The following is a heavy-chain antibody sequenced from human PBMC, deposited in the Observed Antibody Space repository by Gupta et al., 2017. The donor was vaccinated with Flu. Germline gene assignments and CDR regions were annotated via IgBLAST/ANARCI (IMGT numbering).Heavy chain of an antibody. D-gene: IGHD1-26*01. J-gene: IGHJ3*02. Sequence: GKGLEWIGEINDSGRTIYNPSLKSRVIISVDTSRNQFSLKMTSVTAADTAVYYCARGREVGLADGDFDIWGQGTMVTVSS. CDR3: ARGREVGLADGDFDI. CDR2: INDSGRT. V-gene: IGHV4-34*01.